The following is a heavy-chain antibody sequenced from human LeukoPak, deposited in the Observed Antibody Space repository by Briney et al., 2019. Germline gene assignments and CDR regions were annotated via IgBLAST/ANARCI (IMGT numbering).Heavy chain of an antibody. J-gene: IGHJ5*02. CDR2: IYTSGST. D-gene: IGHD3-9*01. CDR3: ARDFERDWFDP. Sequence: SETLSLTCTVSGGSISSSSYYWSWIRQPAGKGLEWIGRIYTSGSTNYNPSLKSRVTMSVDTSKNQFSLKLSSVTAADTAVYYCARDFERDWFDPWGQGTLVTVSS. V-gene: IGHV4-61*02. CDR1: GGSISSSSYY.